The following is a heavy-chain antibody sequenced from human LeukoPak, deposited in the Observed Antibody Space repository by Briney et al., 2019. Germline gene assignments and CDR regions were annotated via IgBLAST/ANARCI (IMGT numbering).Heavy chain of an antibody. CDR1: GVTFSSYA. D-gene: IGHD4-11*01. Sequence: GASVKVSCKASGVTFSSYAISWVRQAPGQGLEWMGGSIPIYGTPNYAQKFQGRVTITADESTSTAYMELSSLRSEDTAVYYCAIWSLSDKYSRQYYYMDVWGKGTTVTISS. CDR3: AIWSLSDKYSRQYYYMDV. V-gene: IGHV1-69*13. J-gene: IGHJ6*03. CDR2: SIPIYGTP.